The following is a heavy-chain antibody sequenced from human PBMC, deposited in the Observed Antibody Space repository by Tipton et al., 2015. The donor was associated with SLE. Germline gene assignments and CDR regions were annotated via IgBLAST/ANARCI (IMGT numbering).Heavy chain of an antibody. D-gene: IGHD6-6*01. CDR3: ARDITHPTIAARNAFDI. CDR2: FYTSGST. J-gene: IGHJ3*02. V-gene: IGHV4-4*07. Sequence: TLSLTCTVSGGSISSYYWSWLRQPAGKRLDWIGRFYTSGSTNYNTSLKSRVTMSVDTCKNQFSLKLSSVTAADTAVYYCARDITHPTIAARNAFDIWGQGTMVTVSS. CDR1: GGSISSYY.